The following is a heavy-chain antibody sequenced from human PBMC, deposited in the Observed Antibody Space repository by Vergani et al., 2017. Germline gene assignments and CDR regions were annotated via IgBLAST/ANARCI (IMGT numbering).Heavy chain of an antibody. Sequence: QVQLVESGGGVVQPGRSLRLSCAASGFTFNNYAIHWVRQAPGKGLEWVAVISYDGSTKYYADSVKGRFTISRDNSKNTLYLQMNSLRGEDTAVYCCARATTSYYYDAGDYWGQGTLVTVSS. CDR3: ARATTSYYYDAGDY. CDR2: ISYDGSTK. J-gene: IGHJ4*02. CDR1: GFTFNNYA. V-gene: IGHV3-30-3*01. D-gene: IGHD3-22*01.